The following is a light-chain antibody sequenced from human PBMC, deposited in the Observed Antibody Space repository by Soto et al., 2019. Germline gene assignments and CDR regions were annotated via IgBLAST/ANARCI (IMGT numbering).Light chain of an antibody. CDR3: SSSTTSTTRV. Sequence: QSALTQPASVSGSPGQSITLSCTGTSSDVGAYNSVSWYQQHPGKAPKLIIYDVSTRPSGVSNRFSGSKSGNTAYLTISGLQAEDEADYYCSSSTTSTTRVFGTGTKLTVL. V-gene: IGLV2-14*03. CDR2: DVS. CDR1: SSDVGAYNS. J-gene: IGLJ1*01.